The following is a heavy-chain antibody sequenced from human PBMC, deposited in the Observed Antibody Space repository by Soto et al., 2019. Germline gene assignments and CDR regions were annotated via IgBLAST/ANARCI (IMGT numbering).Heavy chain of an antibody. D-gene: IGHD3-10*01. CDR1: DFDFSSYG. Sequence: GGSLRLSCAASDFDFSSYGIHWVRQAPGKGLEWVAASSYDGRETFYADSAKGRFTVSKEMSKNTAFLQMNALRHEDTAVYFCAIDSGWPILHFDNWGQGTPVTVSS. CDR2: SSYDGRET. J-gene: IGHJ4*02. V-gene: IGHV3-30*03. CDR3: AIDSGWPILHFDN.